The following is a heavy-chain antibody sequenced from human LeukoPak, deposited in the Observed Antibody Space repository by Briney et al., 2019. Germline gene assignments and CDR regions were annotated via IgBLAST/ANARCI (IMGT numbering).Heavy chain of an antibody. CDR3: AKGTYDSRGHFDY. CDR1: GFTFSSYA. V-gene: IGHV3-23*01. D-gene: IGHD3-22*01. J-gene: IGHJ4*02. Sequence: GGSLRLSCVDSGFTFSSYAMTWVRQAPGKGLEWVSGISGSGTNTYYADSVKGRFTISRDNSKNTLYLQMNSLRAEDTAAYYCAKGTYDSRGHFDYWGRGTLVSVSS. CDR2: ISGSGTNT.